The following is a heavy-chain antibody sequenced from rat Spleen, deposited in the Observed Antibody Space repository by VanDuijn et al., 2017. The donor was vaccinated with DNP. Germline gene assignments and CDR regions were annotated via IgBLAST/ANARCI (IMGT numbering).Heavy chain of an antibody. CDR2: ISSGGST. CDR1: GFSLTSYT. CDR3: ARNNYFDY. V-gene: IGHV2-6*01. D-gene: IGHD1-10*01. J-gene: IGHJ2*01. Sequence: QVQLKESGPGLVQPSQTLSLTCTVSGFSLTSYTVNWVRQPPGKGLEWIAAISSGGSTYYNSSLKSRLSISRDTSKSQVFLKMNSLQTEDTAMYFCARNNYFDYWGQGVMVTVSS.